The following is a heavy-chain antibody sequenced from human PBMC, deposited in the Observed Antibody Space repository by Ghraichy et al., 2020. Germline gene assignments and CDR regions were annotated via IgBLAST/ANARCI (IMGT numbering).Heavy chain of an antibody. V-gene: IGHV4-34*01. Sequence: SETLSLTCAVYGGSFSGHYWTWIRQSPGQGLEWIAEIIHSGRTNYSPSLKSRVTMSVDTSKNEFSLRLTSVTAADTAVYYCARGTVLKTGGTELVTYASFDYWGQGTLITVSS. D-gene: IGHD3-10*01. CDR3: ARGTVLKTGGTELVTYASFDY. J-gene: IGHJ4*02. CDR1: GGSFSGHY. CDR2: IIHSGRT.